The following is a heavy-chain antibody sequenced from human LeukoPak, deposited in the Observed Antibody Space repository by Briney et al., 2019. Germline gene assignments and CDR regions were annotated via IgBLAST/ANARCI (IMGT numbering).Heavy chain of an antibody. CDR1: GGSISSGGYY. J-gene: IGHJ4*02. D-gene: IGHD2-2*01. Sequence: SETLSLTCTVSGGSISSGGYYWRWIRQHPGKGLEWIGYIYYSGSTYYNPSLKSRVTISVDTSKNQFSLKLSSVTAADTAVYYCARVVVPAALVDYWGQGTLVTVSS. CDR2: IYYSGST. CDR3: ARVVVPAALVDY. V-gene: IGHV4-31*03.